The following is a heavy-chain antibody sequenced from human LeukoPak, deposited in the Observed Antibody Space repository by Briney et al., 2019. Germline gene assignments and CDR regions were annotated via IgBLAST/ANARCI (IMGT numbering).Heavy chain of an antibody. V-gene: IGHV4-38-2*02. CDR2: LYHIATT. D-gene: IGHD3-16*01. Sequence: SETLSLTCSVSGYSISSGYYWGWIRQPPGKGLEWNGNLYHIATTYYNPSLKSRVTITVDTSKTQLSLNLNPVTAADTAVYYCARRDYGDYFVYWGQGTPVTVSS. CDR3: ARRDYGDYFVY. J-gene: IGHJ4*02. CDR1: GYSISSGYY.